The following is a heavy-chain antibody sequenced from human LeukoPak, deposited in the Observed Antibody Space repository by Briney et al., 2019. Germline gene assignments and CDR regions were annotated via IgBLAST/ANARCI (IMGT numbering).Heavy chain of an antibody. J-gene: IGHJ3*02. Sequence: SETLSLTCAVSGGSFSGYYWSWVRQPPGKGLEWVGEINHSGGTKYNPYPTSRVTIPVDMSKNQFSQKLSSVTAEDTAVYYCARAEQWLVPDAFDIWGQGTMVTVSS. V-gene: IGHV4-34*01. CDR2: INHSGGT. CDR1: GGSFSGYY. CDR3: ARAEQWLVPDAFDI. D-gene: IGHD6-19*01.